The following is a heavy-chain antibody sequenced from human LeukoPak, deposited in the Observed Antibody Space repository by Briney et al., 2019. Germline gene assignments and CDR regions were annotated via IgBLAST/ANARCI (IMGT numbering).Heavy chain of an antibody. V-gene: IGHV4-34*01. CDR2: INHSGST. Sequence: SETLSLTCAVYGGSFSGYYWSWIRQPPGKGLEWIGEINHSGSTNYNPSLKSRLTMSVDTSKNQFSLKLNSVTAADTAVYFCARAMTSSFWYFDLWGRGTQVTVSS. J-gene: IGHJ2*01. CDR3: ARAMTSSFWYFDL. CDR1: GGSFSGYY. D-gene: IGHD2-15*01.